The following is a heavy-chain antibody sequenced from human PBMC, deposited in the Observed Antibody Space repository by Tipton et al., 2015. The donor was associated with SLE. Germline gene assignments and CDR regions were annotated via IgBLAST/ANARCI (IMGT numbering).Heavy chain of an antibody. V-gene: IGHV4-39*07. D-gene: IGHD1-14*01. CDR2: IYYSGST. Sequence: TLSLTCTVSGGSISSSSYYWGWVRQPPGKGLEWIGSIYYSGSTYYNPSLKSRVTISVDTSKNQFSLKLSSVTAADTAVYYCARWTGIIGIDVWGQGTMVTVSS. CDR3: ARWTGIIGIDV. J-gene: IGHJ3*01. CDR1: GGSISSSSYY.